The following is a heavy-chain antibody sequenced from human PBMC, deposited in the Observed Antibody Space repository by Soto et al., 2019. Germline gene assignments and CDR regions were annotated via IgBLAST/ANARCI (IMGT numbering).Heavy chain of an antibody. Sequence: ASVKVSCKASGYTFTGYYMHWVRQAPGQGLEWMGWINPNSGGTNYAQKFQGWVTMTRDTSISTAYMELSRLRSDDTAVYYCARERYSSTALGYYYGMDVWGQGTTVPVYS. V-gene: IGHV1-2*04. J-gene: IGHJ6*02. CDR1: GYTFTGYY. CDR3: ARERYSSTALGYYYGMDV. CDR2: INPNSGGT. D-gene: IGHD6-13*01.